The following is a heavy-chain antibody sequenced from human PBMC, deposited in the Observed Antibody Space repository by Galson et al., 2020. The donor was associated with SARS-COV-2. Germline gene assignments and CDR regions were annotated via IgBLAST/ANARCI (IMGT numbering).Heavy chain of an antibody. Sequence: SETLSLTCTVSGGSISSGGYSWSWIRQHPGKGLEWIGYIYYSGSTYYNPSLKSRVTISVDTSKNQFSLKLSSVTAADTAVYYCARVGGRITMIVVVIYAFDIWGQGTMVTVSS. CDR1: GGSISSGGYS. J-gene: IGHJ3*02. D-gene: IGHD3-22*01. V-gene: IGHV4-31*03. CDR3: ARVGGRITMIVVVIYAFDI. CDR2: IYYSGST.